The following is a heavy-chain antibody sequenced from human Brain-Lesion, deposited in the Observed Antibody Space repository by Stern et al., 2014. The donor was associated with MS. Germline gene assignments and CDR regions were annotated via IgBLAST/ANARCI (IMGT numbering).Heavy chain of an antibody. V-gene: IGHV5-51*03. Sequence: MQLVQSGAEVKKPGESLKISCEASGYLFDDYWIGWVRQMSGRGLELVAIIFPRDSNTRYSPSVQGQVTLSAHKSISTASLQWSSLRASDPAMYYCARSPATPSGYDRFDYWGQGALVTVSS. CDR2: IFPRDSNT. D-gene: IGHD5-12*01. CDR3: ARSPATPSGYDRFDY. CDR1: GYLFDDYW. J-gene: IGHJ4*02.